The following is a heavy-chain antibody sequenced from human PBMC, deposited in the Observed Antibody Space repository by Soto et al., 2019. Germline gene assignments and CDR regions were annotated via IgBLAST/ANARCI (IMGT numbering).Heavy chain of an antibody. V-gene: IGHV3-23*01. CDR3: AKESSPYGSSGYCVY. J-gene: IGHJ4*02. CDR2: ISGSGGST. Sequence: GGSLRLSCAASGFTFSSYAMSWVRQAPGKGLEWVSAISGSGGSTYYADSVKGRFTISRDNSKNTPYLQMNSLRAEDTAVYYCAKESSPYGSSGYCVYWGQGTLVTVSS. CDR1: GFTFSSYA. D-gene: IGHD3-22*01.